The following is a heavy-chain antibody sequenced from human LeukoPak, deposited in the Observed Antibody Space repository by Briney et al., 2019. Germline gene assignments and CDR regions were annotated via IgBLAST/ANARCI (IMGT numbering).Heavy chain of an antibody. V-gene: IGHV3-9*01. CDR2: ISWSSGHM. Sequence: GGSLRLSCAAAEFKFDDYAMHWVRQGPGKGLEWVAGISWSSGHMEYAESVKGRFTISRDNARNALYLQMGGLRRDDTALYYCVRSVVVVAATPTHFDLWGRGTQVIVSS. J-gene: IGHJ2*01. D-gene: IGHD2-15*01. CDR3: VRSVVVVAATPTHFDL. CDR1: EFKFDDYA.